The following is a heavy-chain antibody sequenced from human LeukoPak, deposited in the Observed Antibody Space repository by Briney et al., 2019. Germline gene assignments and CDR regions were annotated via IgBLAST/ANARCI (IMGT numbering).Heavy chain of an antibody. CDR3: AHRKGYCSGGNCYPHFDY. J-gene: IGHJ4*02. V-gene: IGHV2-5*02. CDR1: GLSLSTSGVG. D-gene: IGHD2-15*01. Sequence: ESGPTLVNPTQTLTLTCTFSGLSLSTSGVGVGWIRQPRGKALEWLALIYWDDDKRYSPSLKSRLTITRDTSKNHVFLTMTNVGPVDTAAYHCAHRKGYCSGGNCYPHFDYWGQGTLVTVSS. CDR2: IYWDDDK.